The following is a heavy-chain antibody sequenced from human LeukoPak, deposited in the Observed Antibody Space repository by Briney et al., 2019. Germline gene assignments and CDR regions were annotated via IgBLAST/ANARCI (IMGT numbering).Heavy chain of an antibody. J-gene: IGHJ4*02. CDR3: ARDITGTTDYFDY. CDR1: GDSISNYC. Sequence: SETLSLTCTVSGDSISNYCWSWIRQPPGKGLEWIGYIYNRGRTTYNPSLKSRVSISVDTSKDQFSLMLSSVTAADTAVYYCARDITGTTDYFDYWGQGTLVTVSS. D-gene: IGHD1-7*01. CDR2: IYNRGRT. V-gene: IGHV4-59*01.